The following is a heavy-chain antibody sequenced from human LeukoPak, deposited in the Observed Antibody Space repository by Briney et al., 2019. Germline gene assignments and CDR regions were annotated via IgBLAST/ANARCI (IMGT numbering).Heavy chain of an antibody. CDR3: ARGSFDY. V-gene: IGHV3-30*01. CDR1: GFTFSSYA. Sequence: GGSLRLSCAASGFTFSSYAMHWVRQAPGKGLEWVAVISYDGSNKYYADSVKGRFTISRDNSKNKLYLQMNSLRAEGTAVYYCARGSFDYWGQGTLVTVSS. CDR2: ISYDGSNK. J-gene: IGHJ4*02.